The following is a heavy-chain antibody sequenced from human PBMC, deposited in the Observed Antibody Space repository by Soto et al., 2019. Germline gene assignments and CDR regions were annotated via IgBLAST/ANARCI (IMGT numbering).Heavy chain of an antibody. J-gene: IGHJ6*02. D-gene: IGHD3-16*01. Sequence: EVQLVESGGGLVQPGRSLRLSCAASGFTFDDFSMHWVRHTPGEGLEWVSGISWNSGSIGYADSVKGRFSISRNNAKNSLYLQLNSLRTEDTALYYCASLRRGADDYHGMDVWGQGTTVTVSS. V-gene: IGHV3-9*01. CDR2: ISWNSGSI. CDR3: ASLRRGADDYHGMDV. CDR1: GFTFDDFS.